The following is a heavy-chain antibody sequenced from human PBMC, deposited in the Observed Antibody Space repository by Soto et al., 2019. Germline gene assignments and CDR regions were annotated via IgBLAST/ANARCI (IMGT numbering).Heavy chain of an antibody. J-gene: IGHJ6*02. D-gene: IGHD2-2*01. CDR2: IIPIFGTA. CDR1: GGTFSIYA. Sequence: QVQLVQSGAEVKKPGSSVKVSCKASGGTFSIYAISWVRQAPGQGLEWMGGIIPIFGTANYAQKFQGRVTITADESTSTAYMELSSLRSEDTAVYYCARGAVPAATYYYYGMDVWCQGTTVTVSS. V-gene: IGHV1-69*01. CDR3: ARGAVPAATYYYYGMDV.